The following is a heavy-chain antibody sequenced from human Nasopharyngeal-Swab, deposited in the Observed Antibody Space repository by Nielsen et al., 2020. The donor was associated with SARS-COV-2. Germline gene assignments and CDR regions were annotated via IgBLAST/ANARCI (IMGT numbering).Heavy chain of an antibody. Sequence: GESLKISCAASGFTFSSYGMHWVRQAPGKGLEWVAGISYDGSNKYYADSVKGRFTISRDNSKNALYLQMNSLRAEDTAVYHCASTPLESNGHYYGSDHWGQGILVTVSS. J-gene: IGHJ4*02. CDR1: GFTFSSYG. V-gene: IGHV3-30*03. CDR3: ASTPLESNGHYYGSDH. D-gene: IGHD3-22*01. CDR2: ISYDGSNK.